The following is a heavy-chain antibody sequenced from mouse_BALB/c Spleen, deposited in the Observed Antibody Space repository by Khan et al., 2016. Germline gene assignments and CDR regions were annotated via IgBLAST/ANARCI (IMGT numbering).Heavy chain of an antibody. J-gene: IGHJ4*01. CDR2: IHPGSGGT. D-gene: IGHD2-3*01. Sequence: QVQLQQSGAELVRPGASVKLSCKALGYTFTDYEMHWVKQTPVHGLEWIGAIHPGSGGTAYKQKFKGKATLTADKSSSTAYMKFSVLTSEHSAVSYCTIRMNYDGSYVELNYWCQGTSFPFSS. V-gene: IGHV1-15*01. CDR3: TIRMNYDGSYVELNY. CDR1: GYTFTDYE.